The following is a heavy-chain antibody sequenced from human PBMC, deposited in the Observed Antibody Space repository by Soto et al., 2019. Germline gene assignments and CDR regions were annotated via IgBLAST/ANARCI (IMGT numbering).Heavy chain of an antibody. CDR3: TKEKSVMYSGYDAFDI. Sequence: ESGGGLVQPGGSLRLSCAASGFTFSSFEMDWVRQAPGKGLEWVAHINSGGTAIYYADSVKGRFIISRDDADNSVYLQMNSLRAEDTAVYYCTKEKSVMYSGYDAFDIWGRGTMVTVSS. CDR2: INSGGTAI. CDR1: GFTFSSFE. J-gene: IGHJ3*02. D-gene: IGHD5-12*01. V-gene: IGHV3-48*03.